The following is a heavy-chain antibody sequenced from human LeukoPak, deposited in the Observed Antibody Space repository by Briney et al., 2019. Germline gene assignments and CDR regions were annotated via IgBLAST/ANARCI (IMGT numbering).Heavy chain of an antibody. J-gene: IGHJ4*02. V-gene: IGHV3-30*18. Sequence: GGSLRLSCAASGFTFRTYRMHWVRQAPGKGLEWVALIAYDGSNIHYADSVKGRFTISRDNSKKTLYLQMNSLRAEDTAVYYCAKTPRYIAARQSHFDYWGQGTLVTVSS. CDR3: AKTPRYIAARQSHFDY. D-gene: IGHD6-6*01. CDR2: IAYDGSNI. CDR1: GFTFRTYR.